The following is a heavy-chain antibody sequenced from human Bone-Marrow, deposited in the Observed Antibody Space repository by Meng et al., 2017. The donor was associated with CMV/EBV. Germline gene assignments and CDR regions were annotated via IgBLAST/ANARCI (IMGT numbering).Heavy chain of an antibody. CDR2: ISWDGGST. CDR1: GFTFDDYA. CDR3: AKGFCSSTSCYFYY. Sequence: GGSLRLSCAASGFTFDDYAMHWVRQAPGKGLEWVSLISWDGGSTYYADSVKGRFTISRDNSKNSLYLQMNSLRAEDTALYYCAKGFCSSTSCYFYYWGQGTLVTVSS. D-gene: IGHD2-2*01. V-gene: IGHV3-43D*03. J-gene: IGHJ4*02.